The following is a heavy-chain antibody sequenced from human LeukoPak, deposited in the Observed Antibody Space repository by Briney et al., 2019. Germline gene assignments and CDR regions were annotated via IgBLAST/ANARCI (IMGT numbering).Heavy chain of an antibody. CDR1: GFTFSSYG. D-gene: IGHD6-6*01. J-gene: IGHJ4*02. V-gene: IGHV3-33*01. CDR3: TREGYSSSSFNY. Sequence: GGSLRLSCAASGFTFSSYGMHWVRQAPGKGLEWVAVIWYDGSNKYYADSVKGRFTISRDNSKNTLYLQMNSLRAEDTAVYYCTREGYSSSSFNYWGQGTLVTVSS. CDR2: IWYDGSNK.